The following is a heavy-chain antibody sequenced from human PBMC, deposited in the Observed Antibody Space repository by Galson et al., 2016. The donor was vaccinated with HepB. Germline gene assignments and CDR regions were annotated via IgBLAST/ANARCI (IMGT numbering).Heavy chain of an antibody. D-gene: IGHD3-22*01. CDR1: GYRFTSYY. J-gene: IGHJ4*02. V-gene: IGHV5-51*01. CDR2: IYPGDSDT. Sequence: QSGAEVKKPGESLKISCKGSGYRFTSYYIAWVRQVPGKGLEYMGIIYPGDSDTRYSPSFQGQVTISADKSISTAYLQWRTLKASDTAIYYCASADYYDNSGYFDYWGQGTLVTVSS. CDR3: ASADYYDNSGYFDY.